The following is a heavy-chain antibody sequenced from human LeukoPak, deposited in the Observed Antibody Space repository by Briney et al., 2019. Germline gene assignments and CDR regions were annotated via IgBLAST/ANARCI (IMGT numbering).Heavy chain of an antibody. J-gene: IGHJ6*03. CDR3: ARGGRGFLGRTYYYYYYMDV. Sequence: SETLSLTCAVYGGSFSGYYWSWIRQPPGKGLEWIGEINHSGSTNYNPSLKSRVTISVDTSKNQFSLKLSSVTAADTAVYYCARGGRGFLGRTYYYYYYMDVWGKGTTVTVSS. V-gene: IGHV4-34*01. D-gene: IGHD3-16*01. CDR2: INHSGST. CDR1: GGSFSGYY.